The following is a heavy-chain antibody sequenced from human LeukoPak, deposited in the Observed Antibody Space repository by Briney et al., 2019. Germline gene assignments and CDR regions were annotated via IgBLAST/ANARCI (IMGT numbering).Heavy chain of an antibody. V-gene: IGHV1-8*01. J-gene: IGHJ3*02. CDR2: MNPNSGNT. CDR3: ARVDSSGWYRDAFDI. Sequence: GASVTVTFTSSGYTFTIYDINWVRQATGQGLEWMGWMNPNSGNTGYAQKFQGRVTMTRNTSISTAYMELSSLRSEDTAVYYCARVDSSGWYRDAFDIWGQGTMVTVSS. CDR1: GYTFTIYD. D-gene: IGHD6-19*01.